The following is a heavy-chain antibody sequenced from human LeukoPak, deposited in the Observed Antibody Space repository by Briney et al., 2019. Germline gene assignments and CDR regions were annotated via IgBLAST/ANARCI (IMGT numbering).Heavy chain of an antibody. CDR3: ARASKPYYYDSSGYYPPXXXDI. CDR1: GFTVSSNY. D-gene: IGHD3-22*01. V-gene: IGHV3-53*04. J-gene: IGHJ3*02. CDR2: IYSGGST. Sequence: GGSLRLSCAASGFTVSSNYMSWVRQAPGKGLEWVSVIYSGGSTYYADSVKGRFTIPRHNSKNTLYLQMNSLRAEDTAVYYCARASKPYYYDSSGYYPPXXXDIWGQGTMVTVSS.